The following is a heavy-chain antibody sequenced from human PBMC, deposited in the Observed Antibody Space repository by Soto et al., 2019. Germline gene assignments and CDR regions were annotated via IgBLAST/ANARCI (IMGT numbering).Heavy chain of an antibody. V-gene: IGHV3-30*18. D-gene: IGHD2-15*01. CDR2: LSYDGSNK. J-gene: IGHJ5*02. CDR3: AKDIQISKIQYNWFDP. Sequence: GGSLRLSCAASGFTFSSYGMHWVRQAPGKGLEWVAVLSYDGSNKYYADSVKGRFTISRDNSKNTLYLQMNSLRAEDTAVYYCAKDIQISKIQYNWFDPWGQGTLVTVSS. CDR1: GFTFSSYG.